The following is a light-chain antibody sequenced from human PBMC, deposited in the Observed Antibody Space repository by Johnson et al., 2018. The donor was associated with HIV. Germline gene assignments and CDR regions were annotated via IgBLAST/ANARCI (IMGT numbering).Light chain of an antibody. CDR1: SSNIGNIY. J-gene: IGLJ1*01. CDR2: ENN. CDR3: GTLDNSLSTGGV. V-gene: IGLV1-51*02. Sequence: QSVLTQPPSVSAAPGQKVTISCSGSSSNIGNIYVSWYHQLPGTAPKLLIYENNKRPSGIPDRFSGSKSGTSATLDITGLQTGDEADYYCGTLDNSLSTGGVFGTGTKVSVL.